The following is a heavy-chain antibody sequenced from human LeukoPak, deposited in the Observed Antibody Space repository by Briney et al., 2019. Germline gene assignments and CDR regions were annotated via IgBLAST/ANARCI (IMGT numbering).Heavy chain of an antibody. CDR1: GFTFSNYW. CDR3: AKGGYSYGYSDY. V-gene: IGHV3-7*01. D-gene: IGHD5-18*01. CDR2: IKQDGSET. Sequence: PGGSLRLSCAASGFTFSNYWMSWVRQAPGKGLEWVANIKQDGSETYYVDSVKGRFIISRDNSKNTLYLQMNSLRAEDTAVYYCAKGGYSYGYSDYWGQGTLVTVSS. J-gene: IGHJ4*02.